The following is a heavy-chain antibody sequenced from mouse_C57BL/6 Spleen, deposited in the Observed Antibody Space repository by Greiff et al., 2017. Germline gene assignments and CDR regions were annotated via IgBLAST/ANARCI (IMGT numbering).Heavy chain of an antibody. D-gene: IGHD1-1*01. J-gene: IGHJ2*01. CDR1: GYTFTSYW. CDR3: ARPNNYCGSSYFDY. CDR2: IDPSDSYT. Sequence: QVQLQQPGAELVMPGASVKLSCKASGYTFTSYWMHWVKPRPGQGLEWIGEIDPSDSYTNYNQKFKGKSTLTVDKSSSTAYMQLSSLTSEDSAVYYCARPNNYCGSSYFDYWSQGTTLTFSS. V-gene: IGHV1-69*01.